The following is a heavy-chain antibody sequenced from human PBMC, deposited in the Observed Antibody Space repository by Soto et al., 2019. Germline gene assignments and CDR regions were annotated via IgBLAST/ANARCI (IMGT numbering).Heavy chain of an antibody. J-gene: IGHJ4*02. CDR1: GGSISSGGYY. CDR3: ARFVSDYGDYVADY. V-gene: IGHV4-31*03. CDR2: IYYSGST. Sequence: PSETLSLTCTVSGGSISSGGYYWSWIRQHPGKGLEWIGYIYYSGSTYYNPSLKIRVTISVDTSKNQFSLKLSSVTAADTAVYYCARFVSDYGDYVADYWGQGTLVTVSS. D-gene: IGHD4-17*01.